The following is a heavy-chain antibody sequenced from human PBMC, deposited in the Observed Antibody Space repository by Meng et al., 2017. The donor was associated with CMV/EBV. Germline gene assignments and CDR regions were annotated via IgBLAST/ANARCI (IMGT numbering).Heavy chain of an antibody. CDR1: GGSVSSGSYY. D-gene: IGHD1-26*01. Sequence: TVSGGSVSSGSYYWSWIRQPPGKGLEWIGYIYYSGSTNYNPSLKSRVTISVDTSKNQFSLKLSSVTAADTAVYYCARGSGSGNWFDPWGQGTLVTVSS. CDR2: IYYSGST. V-gene: IGHV4-61*01. J-gene: IGHJ5*02. CDR3: ARGSGSGNWFDP.